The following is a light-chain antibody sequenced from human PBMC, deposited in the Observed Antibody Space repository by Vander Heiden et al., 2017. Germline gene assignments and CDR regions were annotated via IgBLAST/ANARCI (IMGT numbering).Light chain of an antibody. J-gene: IGLJ3*02. CDR3: VQYMGSGMVV. Sequence: QTVVTQEPSFSVSPGGTVTLTCGLSSGSVSTSYYPSWYQQTPGQAPRTLIYSTNTRSSGVPDRCSGSILGTNAALTITWAQAEDESDDDCVQYMGSGMVVFGGGTKLTVL. CDR1: SGSVSTSYY. CDR2: STN. V-gene: IGLV8-61*01.